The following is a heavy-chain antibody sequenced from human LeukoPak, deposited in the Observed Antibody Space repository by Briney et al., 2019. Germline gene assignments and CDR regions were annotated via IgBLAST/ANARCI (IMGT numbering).Heavy chain of an antibody. CDR2: IYYSGST. J-gene: IGHJ4*02. D-gene: IGHD3-22*01. CDR1: GGSVSSGGYY. V-gene: IGHV4-61*08. CDR3: ARVDYDSSGYYFDY. Sequence: SETLSLTCTVSGGSVSSGGYYWSWIRQPPGEGLEWIGYIYYSGSTNYNPSLKSRVTISVDTSKNQFSLKLSSVTAADTAVYYCARVDYDSSGYYFDYWGQGTLVTVSS.